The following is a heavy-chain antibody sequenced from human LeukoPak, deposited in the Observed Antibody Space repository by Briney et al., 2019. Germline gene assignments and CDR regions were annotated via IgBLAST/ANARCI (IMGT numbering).Heavy chain of an antibody. Sequence: GGSLRLSCAGSGFTFSSYWMSWVRQAPGKGLEWVANIKQDGSERFYVDSVKGRFTISRDNAKNPLYLQMNSLRAEATAVYYCASDSGELGSTLPFDYWGQGTLVTVSS. CDR3: ASDSGELGSTLPFDY. CDR1: GFTFSSYW. V-gene: IGHV3-7*01. J-gene: IGHJ4*02. D-gene: IGHD1-7*01. CDR2: IKQDGSER.